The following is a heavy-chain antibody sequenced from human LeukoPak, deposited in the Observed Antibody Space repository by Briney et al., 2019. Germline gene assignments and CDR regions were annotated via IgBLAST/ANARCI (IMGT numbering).Heavy chain of an antibody. V-gene: IGHV4-30-4*01. D-gene: IGHD3-22*01. J-gene: IGHJ4*02. CDR2: INYSGSI. CDR1: GGSISSGDYY. CDR3: ARHKSSGSYTLDS. Sequence: PSETLSLNCTVSGGSISSGDYYWSWIRQPPGKGLEWIGYINYSGSIYYNPSLKSRVIISVDTSKNQFSLTLSSVTAADTAVYYCARHKSSGSYTLDSWGQGILVTVSS.